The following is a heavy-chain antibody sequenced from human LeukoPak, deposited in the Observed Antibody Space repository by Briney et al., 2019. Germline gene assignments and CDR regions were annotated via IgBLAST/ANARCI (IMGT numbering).Heavy chain of an antibody. CDR2: IYHSGST. J-gene: IGHJ3*02. CDR1: GYSISSGYY. CDR3: AREFLGYDILTGYTGAFDI. V-gene: IGHV4-38-2*02. D-gene: IGHD3-9*01. Sequence: PSETLSLTCTVSGYSISSGYYWGWIRQPPGKGLEWIGSIYHSGSTYYNPSLKSRVTISVDTSKNQFSLKLSSVTAADTAVYYCAREFLGYDILTGYTGAFDIWGQGTMVTVSS.